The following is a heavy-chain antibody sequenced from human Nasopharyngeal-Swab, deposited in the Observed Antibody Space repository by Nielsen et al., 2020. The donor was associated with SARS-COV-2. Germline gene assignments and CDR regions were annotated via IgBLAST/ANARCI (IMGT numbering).Heavy chain of an antibody. CDR3: AREWERPYYFDY. Sequence: GESLKISCTASGFTFNRYWLHWVRQAPGKGLQWVSRINSDGSDTRYAESVKGRFTASRDTAKSTLYLQLNSVRAEDTGVYFCAREWERPYYFDYWGQGVLVTVSS. CDR2: INSDGSDT. V-gene: IGHV3-74*01. J-gene: IGHJ4*02. CDR1: GFTFNRYW. D-gene: IGHD1-26*01.